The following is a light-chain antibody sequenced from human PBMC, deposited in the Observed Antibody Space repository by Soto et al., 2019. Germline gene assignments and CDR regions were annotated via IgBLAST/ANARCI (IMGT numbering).Light chain of an antibody. J-gene: IGLJ1*01. Sequence: QSALTQPRSVSGSPGQSVTMSCTGSSSDVGGYDYVSWYQQHPGTAPKLMIYDVTKRPSGVPDRFSGSQSGNTAFLTISGLQAEDEADYYCCSYGGSYSVFGSGTQVTVL. CDR2: DVT. V-gene: IGLV2-11*01. CDR3: CSYGGSYSV. CDR1: SSDVGGYDY.